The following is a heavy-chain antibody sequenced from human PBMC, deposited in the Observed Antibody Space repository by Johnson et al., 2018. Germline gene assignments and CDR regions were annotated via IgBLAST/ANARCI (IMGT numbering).Heavy chain of an antibody. Sequence: QVQLVQSGGGLVKPGGSLRLSCAASGFTFSDYYMTWIRQAPGKGLEWVSYISNSGSTIYYADSVKGRFTISRDNAKNSLYLQMNSLRAEDTALYYCAKDMYGYNILRAFDIWGQGTMVTVSS. V-gene: IGHV3-11*01. CDR3: AKDMYGYNILRAFDI. J-gene: IGHJ3*02. CDR2: ISNSGSTI. D-gene: IGHD5-24*01. CDR1: GFTFSDYY.